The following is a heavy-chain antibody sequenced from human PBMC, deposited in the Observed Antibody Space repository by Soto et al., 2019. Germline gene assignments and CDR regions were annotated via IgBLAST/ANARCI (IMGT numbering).Heavy chain of an antibody. J-gene: IGHJ4*02. CDR3: AKAFTYYDILTGYYSNTRPHPVDY. Sequence: GGSLRLSCAVSGFTFRSHWISWVRQAPGKGLEWVANIDEEGSEKYYVDSVKGRFTISRDNAEKSLYLQMNSVRAEDTAVYYCAKAFTYYDILTGYYSNTRPHPVDYWGQGTLVTVSS. V-gene: IGHV3-7*05. CDR1: GFTFRSHW. D-gene: IGHD3-9*01. CDR2: IDEEGSEK.